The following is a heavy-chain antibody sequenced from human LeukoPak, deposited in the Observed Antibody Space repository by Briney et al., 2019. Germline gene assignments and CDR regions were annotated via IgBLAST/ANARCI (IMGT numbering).Heavy chain of an antibody. V-gene: IGHV4-34*01. Sequence: SETLSLTCAVYGGSFSGYYWSWIRQPPGKGLEWIGEINHSGSTNYNPSLKSRVTISVDTSKNQFSLKLSSVTAADTAVYYCARHPLRGIAARRNAFDIWGQGTMVTVSS. D-gene: IGHD6-6*01. CDR2: INHSGST. CDR3: ARHPLRGIAARRNAFDI. CDR1: GGSFSGYY. J-gene: IGHJ3*02.